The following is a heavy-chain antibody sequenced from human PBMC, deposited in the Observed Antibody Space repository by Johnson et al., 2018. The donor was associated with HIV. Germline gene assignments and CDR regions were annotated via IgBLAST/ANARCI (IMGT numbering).Heavy chain of an antibody. V-gene: IGHV3-30*18. D-gene: IGHD2-15*01. Sequence: QVQLVESGGGVVQPGRSLRLSCAASGFTFSSYGMHWVRQAPGKGPEWAAVISYDGSNKYYADSVKGRFTISRDNSKNTLYLQMNSLRAEDTAVYYCAKEQLLRAFDIWGQGTMVTVSS. CDR3: AKEQLLRAFDI. CDR1: GFTFSSYG. CDR2: ISYDGSNK. J-gene: IGHJ3*02.